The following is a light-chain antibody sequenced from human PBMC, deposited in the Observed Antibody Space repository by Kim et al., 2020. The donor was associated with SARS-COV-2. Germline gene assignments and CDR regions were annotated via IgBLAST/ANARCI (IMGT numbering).Light chain of an antibody. Sequence: DIQMTQSPSSLSASVGDRVIITCRASQDISNYLAWYQLKPGKVPKLLISGASNLQSGAPSRFSGSGSGADFTLTISNLQPEDVATYYCRKYDSAPLTFGGGTKLEI. CDR1: QDISNY. CDR3: RKYDSAPLT. J-gene: IGKJ4*01. V-gene: IGKV1-27*01. CDR2: GAS.